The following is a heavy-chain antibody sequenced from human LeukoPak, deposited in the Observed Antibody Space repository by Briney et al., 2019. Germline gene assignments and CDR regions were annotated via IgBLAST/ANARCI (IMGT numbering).Heavy chain of an antibody. J-gene: IGHJ4*02. CDR2: INHSGNT. CDR3: ARGHTSIAARGRFDY. Sequence: KPSETLSLTCAVYGGSFSGYYWSWIRQPPGKGLEWIGEINHSGNTNYNPSLKSRVTISVDTSKNQFSLKLSSVTAADTAVYYCARGHTSIAARGRFDYWGQGTLVTVSS. D-gene: IGHD6-6*01. V-gene: IGHV4-34*01. CDR1: GGSFSGYY.